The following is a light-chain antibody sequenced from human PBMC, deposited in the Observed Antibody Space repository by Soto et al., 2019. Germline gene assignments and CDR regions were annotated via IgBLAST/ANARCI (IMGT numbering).Light chain of an antibody. CDR3: MQALQRVT. CDR1: QSLLHNNGYNY. J-gene: IGKJ3*01. CDR2: MGS. V-gene: IGKV2-28*01. Sequence: DIVMTQSPLSLPVTPGEPASISCRSSQSLLHNNGYNYLHWYLQKPGQSPQLLIYMGSNRASGVPDRFSGSGSGTDFTLKISRVEAEDVGIYYCMQALQRVTFGPGTKMNIK.